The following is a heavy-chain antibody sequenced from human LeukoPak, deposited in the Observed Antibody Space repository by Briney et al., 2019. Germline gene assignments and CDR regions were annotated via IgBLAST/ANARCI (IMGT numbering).Heavy chain of an antibody. V-gene: IGHV4-39*02. CDR3: ARRGSSIAPRDIDY. CDR2: LYYSGST. J-gene: IGHJ4*02. D-gene: IGHD6-6*01. CDR1: GGSISSGTSY. Sequence: MPSETLSLTCTVSGGSISSGTSYWGWIRQSPGKGLEWIGSLYYSGSTYYNPSLKSRVTISVDTSKSHFSLKLSSVTAADTAMYYCARRGSSIAPRDIDYWGQGAPVTVSS.